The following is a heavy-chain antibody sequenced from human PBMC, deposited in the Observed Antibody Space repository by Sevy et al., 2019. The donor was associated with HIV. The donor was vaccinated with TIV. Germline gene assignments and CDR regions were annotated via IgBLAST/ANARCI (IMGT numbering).Heavy chain of an antibody. CDR2: INHSGST. CDR1: GGSFSGYY. Sequence: SETLSLTCAVHGGSFSGYYWSWIRQPPGKGLEWIGEINHSGSTNYNPSLKSRVTISVDTSKKQFSLKLSSVTAADTAVSYCARSPPVVVVPGAPSWFDPWGQGTMVTVSS. D-gene: IGHD2-2*01. J-gene: IGHJ5*02. CDR3: ARSPPVVVVPGAPSWFDP. V-gene: IGHV4-34*01.